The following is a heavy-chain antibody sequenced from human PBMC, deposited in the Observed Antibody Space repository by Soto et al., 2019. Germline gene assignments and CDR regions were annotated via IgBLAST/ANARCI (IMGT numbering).Heavy chain of an antibody. CDR1: GFTFDDYT. CDR3: ASAYYYDSSGYPGY. D-gene: IGHD3-22*01. Sequence: GGYLRLSCAASGFTFDDYTMHWVRQAPGKGLEWVSLISWDGGSTYYADSVKGRFTISRDNSKNSLYLQMNSLRTEDTALYYCASAYYYDSSGYPGYWGQETLVTVCS. J-gene: IGHJ4*02. V-gene: IGHV3-43*01. CDR2: ISWDGGST.